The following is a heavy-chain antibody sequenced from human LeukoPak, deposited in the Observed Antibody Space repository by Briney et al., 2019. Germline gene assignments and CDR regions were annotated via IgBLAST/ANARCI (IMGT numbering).Heavy chain of an antibody. D-gene: IGHD6-13*01. CDR2: IKQDGSEK. V-gene: IGHV3-7*01. J-gene: IGHJ4*02. CDR1: GFTFSTYW. CDR3: AREAAAGIDY. Sequence: GGSLRLSCAASGFTFSTYWMSWVRQAPGKGLEWVANIKQDGSEKYYLDSVKGRFTISRDNAKNSLYLQMNSLRAEDTAVYFCAREAAAGIDYWGQGTLVTVSS.